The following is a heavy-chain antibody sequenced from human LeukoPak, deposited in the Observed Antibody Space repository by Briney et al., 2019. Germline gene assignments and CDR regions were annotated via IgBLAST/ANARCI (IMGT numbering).Heavy chain of an antibody. CDR2: IYTSGST. J-gene: IGHJ4*02. Sequence: SETLSLTCAVSGYSISSGYYWGWIRQPPGKGLEWIGRIYTSGSTNYNPSLKSRVTISVDTSKNQFSLKLSSVTAADTAVYYCARVGGYWGQGTLVTVSS. CDR1: GYSISSGYY. D-gene: IGHD2-15*01. CDR3: ARVGGY. V-gene: IGHV4-38-2*01.